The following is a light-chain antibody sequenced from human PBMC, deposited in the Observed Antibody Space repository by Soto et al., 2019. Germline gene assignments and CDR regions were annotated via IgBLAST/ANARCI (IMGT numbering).Light chain of an antibody. V-gene: IGKV3-20*01. CDR2: GAV. J-gene: IGKJ1*01. Sequence: EIVLTQSPGTLSLSPGQRATLSCRASENIRSNYVAWFQQKPGQAPRLLIYGAVRRATGIPYRFSGSGSGTEFTLTISSLEPEDFVVYYCQQYHSPPLTFGQGSKGEI. CDR1: ENIRSNY. CDR3: QQYHSPPLT.